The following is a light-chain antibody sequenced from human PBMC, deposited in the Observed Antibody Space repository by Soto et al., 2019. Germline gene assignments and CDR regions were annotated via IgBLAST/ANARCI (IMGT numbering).Light chain of an antibody. V-gene: IGLV2-14*01. Sequence: QSALIQPASLSGSPGQSLTISCTGTSSDVGGYNYVSWYQQHPGKAPKLMIYDVSNRPSGVSNRFSGSKSGNTASLTISGLQAEDEADYYCSSYTSSSTLLYVFGTGTKVTVL. CDR1: SSDVGGYNY. J-gene: IGLJ1*01. CDR3: SSYTSSSTLLYV. CDR2: DVS.